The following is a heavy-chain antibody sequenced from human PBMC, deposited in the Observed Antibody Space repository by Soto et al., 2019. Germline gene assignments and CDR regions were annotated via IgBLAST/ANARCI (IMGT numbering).Heavy chain of an antibody. CDR2: ILYDGSNK. D-gene: IGHD2-2*01. CDR1: GFTFSNYG. CDR3: AKSRDAYNFYFYYGMDV. J-gene: IGHJ6*02. V-gene: IGHV3-30*18. Sequence: QVQLVESGGGVVQAGRSLRLSCAASGFTFSNYGMHWVRQTPGKGLEWVALILYDGSNKYYADSVKGRFTISRDNSKNTLYLQVSGLRAEDTAVYYCAKSRDAYNFYFYYGMDVWGQGTTVTVSS.